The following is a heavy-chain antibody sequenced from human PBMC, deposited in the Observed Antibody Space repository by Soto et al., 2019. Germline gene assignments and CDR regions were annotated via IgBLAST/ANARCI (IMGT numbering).Heavy chain of an antibody. CDR2: VRNELRGYST. CDR1: GFTFTDHF. V-gene: IGHV3-72*01. CDR3: XXXRSWSYES. D-gene: IGHD1-26*01. J-gene: IGHJ5*02. Sequence: EVQLVESGGNLVQPGGSLRLSCVASGFTFTDHFMDWVRQAPGKGLEWVGRVRNELRGYSTDYAASVKGRFIISRXXXXXXXXXXXXXXXXXXXXXXXXXXXRSWSYESWGLGTLVTVSS.